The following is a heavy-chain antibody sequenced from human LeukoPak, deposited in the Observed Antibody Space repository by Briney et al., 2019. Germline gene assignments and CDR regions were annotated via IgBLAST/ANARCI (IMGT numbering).Heavy chain of an antibody. V-gene: IGHV1-8*01. Sequence: GASVKVSCKASGYTFTSYDINWVRQATGQGLEWMGWMNPNSGNTGYAQKFQGRVTMTRDTSTSTVYMELSSLRSEDTAVYYCAGQTGADAFDIWGQGTMVTVSS. D-gene: IGHD7-27*01. J-gene: IGHJ3*02. CDR3: AGQTGADAFDI. CDR1: GYTFTSYD. CDR2: MNPNSGNT.